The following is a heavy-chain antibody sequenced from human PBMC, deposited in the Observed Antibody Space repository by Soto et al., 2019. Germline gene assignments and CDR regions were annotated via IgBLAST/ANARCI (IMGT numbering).Heavy chain of an antibody. V-gene: IGHV5-51*01. CDR1: GYSFTSYW. Sequence: GESLKISCKGSGYSFTSYWIGWVRQMPGKGLEWMGIIYPGDSDTRYSPSSQGQVTISADKSISTAYLQWSSLKASDTAMYYCARRYDYVWGSYRYTLEYWGQGTLVTVSS. CDR2: IYPGDSDT. J-gene: IGHJ4*02. D-gene: IGHD3-16*02. CDR3: ARRYDYVWGSYRYTLEY.